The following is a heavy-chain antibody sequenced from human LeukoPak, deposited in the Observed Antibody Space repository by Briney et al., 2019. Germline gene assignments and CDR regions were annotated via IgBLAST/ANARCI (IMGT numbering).Heavy chain of an antibody. CDR1: GYSFPRYW. V-gene: IGHV5-51*01. J-gene: IGHJ4*02. CDR2: IYAGGSDT. D-gene: IGHD6-13*01. Sequence: GESLNISCHGSGYSFPRYWIGWVRQLPRKGLEWMGSIYAGGSDTIYRPPFQGQVTISADKSISTAFLQWSSLKAEDTAMYYCGRQVEDSSWYYFYYWGQGTLVTVSS. CDR3: GRQVEDSSWYYFYY.